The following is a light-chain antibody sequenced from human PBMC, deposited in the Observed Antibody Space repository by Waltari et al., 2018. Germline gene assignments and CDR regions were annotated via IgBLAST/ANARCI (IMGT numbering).Light chain of an antibody. CDR1: HSFSSDY. Sequence: EIVLPQSPGTLSLSPGDRATLSCRASHSFSSDYLAWYQQRPGQAPRLLISGTSSRATGIPDRFSGSGSGTDFTLTISRLEPEDFAVYYCLQYDTSPKTFGQGTKVDI. CDR3: LQYDTSPKT. V-gene: IGKV3-20*01. CDR2: GTS. J-gene: IGKJ1*01.